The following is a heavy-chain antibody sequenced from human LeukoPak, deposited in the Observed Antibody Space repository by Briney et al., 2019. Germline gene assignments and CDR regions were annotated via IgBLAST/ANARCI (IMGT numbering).Heavy chain of an antibody. CDR1: GYTFTNYD. CDR3: ARDLSGSQRGGYFDN. D-gene: IGHD1-26*01. Sequence: ASVKVSCKASGYTFTNYDINWVRQATGQGLEWMGYMKPNSGNTGYAQKFQGRVTMTRDTSITTAYMDLSSLKSEDTAVYYCARDLSGSQRGGYFDNWGQGTLVTVSS. CDR2: MKPNSGNT. V-gene: IGHV1-8*01. J-gene: IGHJ4*02.